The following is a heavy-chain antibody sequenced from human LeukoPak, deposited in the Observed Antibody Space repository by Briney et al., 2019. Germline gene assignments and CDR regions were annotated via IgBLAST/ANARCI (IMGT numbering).Heavy chain of an antibody. CDR1: GYTFTGYY. D-gene: IGHD2-2*01. Sequence: ASVKVSCKASGYTFTGYYMHWVRQAPGQGLEWMGWINPNSGGTNYAQKFQGRVTMTRDTSISTAYMELSRLRSDDMAVYYCARVPLGACSSTSCYYGMDVWGQGTTVTVSS. J-gene: IGHJ6*02. CDR3: ARVPLGACSSTSCYYGMDV. V-gene: IGHV1-2*02. CDR2: INPNSGGT.